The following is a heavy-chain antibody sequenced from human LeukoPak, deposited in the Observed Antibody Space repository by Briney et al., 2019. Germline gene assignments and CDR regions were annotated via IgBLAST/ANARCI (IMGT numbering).Heavy chain of an antibody. CDR1: GYTFTSYY. CDR3: ARDRRDGYNTNDY. J-gene: IGHJ4*02. V-gene: IGHV1-2*02. CDR2: INPNSGGT. Sequence: ASVKVSCKASGYTFTSYYMHWVRQAPGQGLEWMGIINPNSGGTNYAQKFQGRVTMTRDTSISTAYMELSRLRSDDTAVYYCARDRRDGYNTNDYWGQGTLVTVSS. D-gene: IGHD5-24*01.